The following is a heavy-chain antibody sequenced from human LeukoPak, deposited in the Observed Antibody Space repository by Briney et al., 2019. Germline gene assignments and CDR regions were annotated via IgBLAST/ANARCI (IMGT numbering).Heavy chain of an antibody. CDR3: ARFFLYSGSYYASYGMDV. V-gene: IGHV1-8*01. J-gene: IGHJ6*02. D-gene: IGHD1-26*01. CDR2: MNPNSGNT. CDR1: GYTFTSYD. Sequence: GASVKVSCKASGYTFTSYDINWVRQATGQGLEWRGWMNPNSGNTGYAQKFQGRVTMTRNTSISTAYMELSSLRSEAPAVYYCARFFLYSGSYYASYGMDVWGQGTTVTVSS.